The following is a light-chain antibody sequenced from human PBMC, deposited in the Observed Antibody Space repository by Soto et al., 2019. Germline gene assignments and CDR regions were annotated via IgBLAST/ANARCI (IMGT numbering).Light chain of an antibody. Sequence: EIVLTQSPATLSLSPGERATLSCRASQSVSSYLAWYQQKPGQAPRLLIYDASNRATGIPARFSGSGSGTDFTLTISRLEAEDFAVYYCQQRSHWPPGGQYTFGQGTKLEIK. CDR3: QQRSHWPPGGQYT. CDR1: QSVSSY. V-gene: IGKV3-11*01. J-gene: IGKJ2*01. CDR2: DAS.